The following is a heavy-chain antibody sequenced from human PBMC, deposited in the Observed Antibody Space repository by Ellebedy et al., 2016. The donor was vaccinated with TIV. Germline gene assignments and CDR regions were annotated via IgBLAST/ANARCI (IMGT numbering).Heavy chain of an antibody. J-gene: IGHJ6*02. CDR2: IIPIFGTA. D-gene: IGHD4-17*01. CDR1: AGTFSSYA. CDR3: ATSYGDYGFYYYGMDV. V-gene: IGHV1-69*06. Sequence: SVKVSXXASAGTFSSYAISWVRQAPGQGLEWMGGIIPIFGTANYAQKFQGRVTITADKSTSTAYMELSSLRSEDTAVYYCATSYGDYGFYYYGMDVWGQGTTVTVSS.